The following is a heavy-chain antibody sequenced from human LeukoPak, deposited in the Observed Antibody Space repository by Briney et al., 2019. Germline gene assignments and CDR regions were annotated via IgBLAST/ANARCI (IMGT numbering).Heavy chain of an antibody. CDR2: IWYDGSNK. CDR1: GFTFSSYG. CDR3: ARDRDIVATIYYFDY. D-gene: IGHD5-12*01. V-gene: IGHV3-33*01. J-gene: IGHJ4*02. Sequence: GGSLRLSCAASGFTFSSYGMHWVRQAPGKGLEWVAVIWYDGSNKYYADSVKGRFTISRDNSKNTLYLQMNSLSAEDTAVYYCARDRDIVATIYYFDYWGQGTLVTVSS.